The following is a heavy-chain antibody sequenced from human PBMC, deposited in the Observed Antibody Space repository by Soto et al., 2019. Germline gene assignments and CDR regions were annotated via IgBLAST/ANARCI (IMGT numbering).Heavy chain of an antibody. V-gene: IGHV3-30*18. D-gene: IGHD2-2*01. CDR3: AKVPYCSSTSCQDELFGWFDP. J-gene: IGHJ5*02. CDR2: ISYDGSNK. CDR1: GFTFSSYG. Sequence: GGSLRLSCAASGFTFSSYGMHWVRQAPGKGLEWVAVISYDGSNKYYADSVKGRFTISRDNSKNTLYLQMNSLRAEDTAVYYCAKVPYCSSTSCQDELFGWFDPWGQGTLVTVSS.